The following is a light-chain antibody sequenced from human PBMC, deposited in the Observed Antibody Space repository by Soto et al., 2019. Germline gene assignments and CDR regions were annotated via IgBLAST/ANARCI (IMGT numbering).Light chain of an antibody. CDR2: DTS. Sequence: EVVMTQSPATLSLSPGERATLSCRASQRVYSNLAWYQQKPGQAPRLLIFDTSTRATGIPARFSGSGSGTDFTLTISSLQSEDFAVYFCQQYNNWPPLTFGGGTKVEI. CDR3: QQYNNWPPLT. J-gene: IGKJ4*01. CDR1: QRVYSN. V-gene: IGKV3-15*01.